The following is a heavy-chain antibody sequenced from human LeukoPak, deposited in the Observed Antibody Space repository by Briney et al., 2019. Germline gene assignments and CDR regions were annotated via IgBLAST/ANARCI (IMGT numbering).Heavy chain of an antibody. V-gene: IGHV4-34*01. D-gene: IGHD3-3*01. CDR3: ARHGFTIFGVTTKRRGWFDP. Sequence: KPSETLSVTCAVYTGSFSGYYWSWIRQSPGKGLEWIGEINHSGRTNYSPSLKSRVTMSVDTSKNQFSLKLSSVTAADTAVYFCARHGFTIFGVTTKRRGWFDPWGQGTLVSVSS. J-gene: IGHJ5*02. CDR1: TGSFSGYY. CDR2: INHSGRT.